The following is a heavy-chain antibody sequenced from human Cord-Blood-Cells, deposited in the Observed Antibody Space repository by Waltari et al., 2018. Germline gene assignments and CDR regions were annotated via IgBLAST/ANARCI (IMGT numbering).Heavy chain of an antibody. V-gene: IGHV4-39*01. CDR3: ARLPQNNGYEVGVY. D-gene: IGHD5-12*01. J-gene: IGHJ4*02. CDR2: IYYSGST. CDR1: GGSISSSSYY. Sequence: QLQLQESGPGLVKPSETLSLTCTVSGGSISSSSYYWGWIRQPPGKGLEWIGSIYYSGSTYYNPSLKSRVTISVDTSKNQFSLKLSSVTAADTAVYYCARLPQNNGYEVGVYWGQGTLVTVSS.